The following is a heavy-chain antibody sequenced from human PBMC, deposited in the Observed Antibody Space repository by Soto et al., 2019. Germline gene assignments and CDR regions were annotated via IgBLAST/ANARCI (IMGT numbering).Heavy chain of an antibody. V-gene: IGHV4-4*07. Sequence: WETLSLTGTVSGGSMISYYWNWIRQPAGKGLEWIGRIYTRGDTNYNPSLKSRVTISIDTSKNEFSLKLTSVTAADTAVYYCAGVRDDIFYGMDVWGQGTTVTVS. D-gene: IGHD3-9*01. CDR1: GGSMISYY. CDR2: IYTRGDT. CDR3: AGVRDDIFYGMDV. J-gene: IGHJ6*02.